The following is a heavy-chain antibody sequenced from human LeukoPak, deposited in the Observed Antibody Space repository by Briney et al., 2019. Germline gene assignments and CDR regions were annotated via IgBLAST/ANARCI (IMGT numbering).Heavy chain of an antibody. J-gene: IGHJ6*02. CDR3: ALRRINSGYYYGVGV. CDR2: IDRSGDNV. V-gene: IGHV3-11*01. Sequence: GGSLRLSCAASGFTFSDYYMTWIRQAPGKGLDWVSYIDRSGDNVVYAGSVKGRFTMSRDNAKISLYLQMNSLRAEDSGVYYLALRRINSGYYYGVGVWGQGTTVTVSS. D-gene: IGHD1-1*01. CDR1: GFTFSDYY.